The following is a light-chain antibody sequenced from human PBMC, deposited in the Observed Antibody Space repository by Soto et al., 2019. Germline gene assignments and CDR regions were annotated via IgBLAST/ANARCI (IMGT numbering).Light chain of an antibody. V-gene: IGKV3-11*01. CDR2: DAS. Sequence: EIVLTQSPATLSLSPGERATLSCRASRSIRNHLAWYQQKPGQAPRLLIYDASNRATDIPARFSGSGSGTDFTLTISSLEPEDFAVYYCQQRDTWPPFTFGPGTKVDIK. CDR1: RSIRNH. CDR3: QQRDTWPPFT. J-gene: IGKJ3*01.